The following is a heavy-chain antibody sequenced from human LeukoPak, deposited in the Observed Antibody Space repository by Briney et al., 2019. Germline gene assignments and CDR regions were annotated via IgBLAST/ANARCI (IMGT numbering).Heavy chain of an antibody. CDR3: ARETREYSSGWYSYFGY. CDR2: INHSGST. V-gene: IGHV4-34*01. CDR1: GGSFSGYY. Sequence: PSETLSLTCAVYGGSFSGYYWSWIRQPPGKGLEWIGEINHSGSTNYNPSLKSRVTISVDTSKNQFSLKLSSMTAAETAMYYCARETREYSSGWYSYFGYWGQGTLVTVSS. D-gene: IGHD6-19*01. J-gene: IGHJ4*02.